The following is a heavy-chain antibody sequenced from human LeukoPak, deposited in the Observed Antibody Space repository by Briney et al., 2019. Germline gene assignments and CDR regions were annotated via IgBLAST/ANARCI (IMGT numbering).Heavy chain of an antibody. Sequence: ASAKVSCKASGYTFTSYGISWVRQAPGQGLEWMGWISAYNGNTNYAQKLQGRVTMTTDTSTSTAYMELRSLRSDDTAVYYCAREVGATERYYFDYWGQGTLVTVSS. CDR2: ISAYNGNT. V-gene: IGHV1-18*01. CDR1: GYTFTSYG. J-gene: IGHJ4*02. CDR3: AREVGATERYYFDY. D-gene: IGHD1-26*01.